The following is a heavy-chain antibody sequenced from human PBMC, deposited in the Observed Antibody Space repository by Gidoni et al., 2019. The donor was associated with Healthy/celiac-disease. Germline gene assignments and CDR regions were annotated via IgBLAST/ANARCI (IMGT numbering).Heavy chain of an antibody. CDR2: ISPFLGIA. J-gene: IGHJ4*02. Sequence: QLQLVQSGAEVKKPGSSVKVHCKASGGPFSSYTNSWVRQAPGQGLEWMGRISPFLGIANYAQKFQGRVTITADKSTSTAYMELSSLRSEDTAVYYCARERMGRSGWGNYFDYWGQGTLVTVSS. CDR3: ARERMGRSGWGNYFDY. D-gene: IGHD6-19*01. CDR1: GGPFSSYT. V-gene: IGHV1-69*08.